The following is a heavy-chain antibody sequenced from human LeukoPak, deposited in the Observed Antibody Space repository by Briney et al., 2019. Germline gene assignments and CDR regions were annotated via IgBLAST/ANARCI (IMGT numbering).Heavy chain of an antibody. J-gene: IGHJ6*03. CDR3: ARVEEGYGSGRRENYYYYYMDV. Sequence: SETLSLTCTVSGGSISSSSYYWGWIRQPPGKGLEWIGSIYYSGSTYYNPSLKSRVSISVDTSKNQFSLKLTSVTAADTAVYYCARVEEGYGSGRRENYYYYYMDVWGKGTTVTISS. CDR2: IYYSGST. V-gene: IGHV4-39*07. CDR1: GGSISSSSYY. D-gene: IGHD3-10*01.